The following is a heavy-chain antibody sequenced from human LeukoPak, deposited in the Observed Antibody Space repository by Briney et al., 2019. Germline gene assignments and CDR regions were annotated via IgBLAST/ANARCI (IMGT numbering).Heavy chain of an antibody. V-gene: IGHV3-23*01. J-gene: IGHJ4*02. CDR2: ISSGGNT. CDR3: AKGGYSYGYFDY. D-gene: IGHD5-18*01. CDR1: GFTFSNYA. Sequence: GGSLRLSCAASGFTFSNYAMSWGRQAPGKGLEWVSVISSGGNTYFADSVKGRFTISRDNSEDTLYLQMNSLRAEDSAVYYCAKGGYSYGYFDYWGQGILVTVSS.